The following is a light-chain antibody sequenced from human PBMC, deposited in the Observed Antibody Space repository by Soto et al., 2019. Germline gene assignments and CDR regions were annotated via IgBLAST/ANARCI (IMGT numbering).Light chain of an antibody. Sequence: EIVLTQSPGTLSLSPGERATLSCRASQSVSSSYLACYQQKPGQAPRLLIYGASSRATGIPDRCSGSGSGTDFPLTISRLEPEDFAVYYSQQYGSSPYTFGQGTKLEIK. J-gene: IGKJ2*01. CDR2: GAS. V-gene: IGKV3-20*01. CDR1: QSVSSSY. CDR3: QQYGSSPYT.